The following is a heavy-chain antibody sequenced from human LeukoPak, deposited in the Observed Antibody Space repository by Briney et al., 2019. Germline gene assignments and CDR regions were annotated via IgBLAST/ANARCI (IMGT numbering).Heavy chain of an antibody. CDR1: GGSISSSYYY. CDR3: ARIPRYSSTRNYFDY. V-gene: IGHV4-39*07. Sequence: SETLSLTCTVSGGSISSSYYYWGWIRQSPGKGLEWIGEINHSGSTNYNPSLKSRVTISVDTSKNQFSLKLSSVTAADTAVYYCARIPRYSSTRNYFDYWGPGTLVTVSS. D-gene: IGHD6-13*01. CDR2: INHSGST. J-gene: IGHJ4*02.